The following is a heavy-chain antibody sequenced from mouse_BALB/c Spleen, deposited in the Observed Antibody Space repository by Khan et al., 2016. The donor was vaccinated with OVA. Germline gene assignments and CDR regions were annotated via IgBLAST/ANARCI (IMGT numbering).Heavy chain of an antibody. D-gene: IGHD1-1*01. V-gene: IGHV14-3*02. CDR1: GFNIKDTY. CDR3: TRPIYYYDALDD. J-gene: IGHJ4*01. Sequence: VQLKDSGAELVKPGASVKLSCTASGFNIKDTYIHWVKQRPEQGLEWIGRIDPANGHTKYDPKFQGKATLTADTSSNTAYLQLISLTSEDTAVYYCTRPIYYYDALDDWGQGTSVAVSS. CDR2: IDPANGHT.